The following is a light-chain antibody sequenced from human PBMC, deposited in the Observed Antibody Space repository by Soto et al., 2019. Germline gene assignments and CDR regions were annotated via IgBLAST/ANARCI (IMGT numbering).Light chain of an antibody. V-gene: IGKV3-20*01. Sequence: EIVLTHSLGTLSLSPVEIANLSCRSSQSVIIKYLSWYQQKPGQAPRVLIYGTSIRASGVPERFSGGGSGTDLTLTIPRLEPEDFTVYYCQKYGSSLFISGPLTKVDIK. CDR3: QKYGSSLFI. J-gene: IGKJ3*01. CDR1: QSVIIKY. CDR2: GTS.